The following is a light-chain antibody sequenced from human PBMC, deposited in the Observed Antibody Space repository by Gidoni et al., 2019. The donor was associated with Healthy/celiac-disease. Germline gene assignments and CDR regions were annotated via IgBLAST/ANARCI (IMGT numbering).Light chain of an antibody. J-gene: IGKJ1*01. Sequence: EIVMTQPPATLSVSPGERATLSCRASQSVSSNLALYQQKPGQAPRLLIYCASTRATGIPAMFSGSGSGTEFTLTISSLQSEDFAVYYCQQYNNWPLTFGQXTKVEIK. CDR2: CAS. CDR3: QQYNNWPLT. CDR1: QSVSSN. V-gene: IGKV3-15*01.